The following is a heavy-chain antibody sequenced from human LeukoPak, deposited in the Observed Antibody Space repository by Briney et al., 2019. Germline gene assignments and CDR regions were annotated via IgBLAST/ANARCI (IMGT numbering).Heavy chain of an antibody. CDR3: ARESGDLDYYDSSGYPDC. D-gene: IGHD3-22*01. V-gene: IGHV1-69*05. CDR1: GYTFTSYG. J-gene: IGHJ4*02. Sequence: ASVKVSCKASGYTFTSYGISWVRQAPGQGLEWMGRIIPIFGTANYAQKFQGRVTITTDESTSTAYMELSSLRSEDTAVYYCARESGDLDYYDSSGYPDCWGQGTLVTVSS. CDR2: IIPIFGTA.